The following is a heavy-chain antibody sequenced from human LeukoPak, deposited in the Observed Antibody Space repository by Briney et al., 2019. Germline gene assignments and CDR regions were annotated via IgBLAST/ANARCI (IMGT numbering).Heavy chain of an antibody. CDR1: GFTFSSYA. D-gene: IGHD6-13*01. V-gene: IGHV3-64*04. CDR2: ISSNGGST. Sequence: GGSLRLSCSASGFTFSSYAMHWVRQAPGKGLEYVSSISSNGGSTYYADSVKGRFTISRDDSKNTLYLQMNSLRAEDTAVYYCARDAHSSSWSFDYWGQGTLVTVSS. CDR3: ARDAHSSSWSFDY. J-gene: IGHJ4*02.